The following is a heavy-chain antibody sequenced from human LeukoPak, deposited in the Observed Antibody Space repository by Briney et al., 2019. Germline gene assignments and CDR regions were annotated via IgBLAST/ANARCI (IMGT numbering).Heavy chain of an antibody. J-gene: IGHJ5*02. V-gene: IGHV4-34*01. CDR3: ARNPGGGPYNWFDP. CDR1: GGSFSGYY. CDR2: INHSGST. D-gene: IGHD2-8*02. Sequence: SETLSLTCTVYGGSFSGYYWSWIRQPPGKGLESIGEINHSGSTNYNPSLKSRVTISVDTSKNQFSLKLSSVTAADTAVYYCARNPGGGPYNWFDPWGQGTLVTVSS.